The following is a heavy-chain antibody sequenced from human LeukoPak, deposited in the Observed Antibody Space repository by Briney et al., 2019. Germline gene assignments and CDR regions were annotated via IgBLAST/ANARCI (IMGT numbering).Heavy chain of an antibody. D-gene: IGHD7-27*01. Sequence: PSQTLSLTCAVSGGFISSGGYSWNWIRQPPGKGLEWIGHIYHSGSTYYNPSLKSRVTISVDRSKSQFSLNLSSVTAADTAVYYCARFSPRAMGNYLDFWGQGTLVTVSS. J-gene: IGHJ4*02. CDR1: GGFISSGGYS. CDR2: IYHSGST. CDR3: ARFSPRAMGNYLDF. V-gene: IGHV4-30-2*01.